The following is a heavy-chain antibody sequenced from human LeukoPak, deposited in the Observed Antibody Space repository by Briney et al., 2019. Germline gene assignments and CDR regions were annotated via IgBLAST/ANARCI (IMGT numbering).Heavy chain of an antibody. D-gene: IGHD1-26*01. V-gene: IGHV4-59*01. J-gene: IGHJ4*02. CDR2: IYYSGST. Sequence: SETLSLTCTVSGVSINNYYWGWLRQPPGKGLEWIGYIYYSGSTNYNPSLKSRVTISVDTSKNQFSLKLTSVTAADTAVYYCARVRSGSYPAPFDYWGQGTLVTVSS. CDR3: ARVRSGSYPAPFDY. CDR1: GVSINNYY.